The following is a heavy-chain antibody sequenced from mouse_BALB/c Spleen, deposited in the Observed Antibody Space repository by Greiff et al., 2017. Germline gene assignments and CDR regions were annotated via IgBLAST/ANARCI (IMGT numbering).Heavy chain of an antibody. D-gene: IGHD2-1*01. Sequence: EVQRVESGGGLVQPGGSLKLSCAASGFTFSSYTMSWVRQTPEKRLEWVAYISNGGGSTYYPDTVKGRFTISRDNAKNTLYLQMSSLKSEDTAMYYCARQYGNYVLVDYWGQGTTLTVSS. CDR3: ARQYGNYVLVDY. CDR2: ISNGGGST. V-gene: IGHV5-12-2*01. J-gene: IGHJ2*01. CDR1: GFTFSSYT.